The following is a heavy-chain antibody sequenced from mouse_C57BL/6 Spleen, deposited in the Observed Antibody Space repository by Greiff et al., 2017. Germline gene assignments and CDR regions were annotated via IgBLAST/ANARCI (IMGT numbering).Heavy chain of an antibody. CDR2: INPNNGGT. V-gene: IGHV1-18*01. J-gene: IGHJ4*01. CDR1: GYTFTDYN. CDR3: ARALITTVGYYAMDD. Sequence: EVQLQQSGPELVQPGASVKIPCKASGYTFTDYNMDWVKQSHGKSLEWIGDINPNNGGTIYNQKFKGKATLTVDKSSSTAYMELRSLTSEDTAVYYCARALITTVGYYAMDDWGKGTSVTVYS. D-gene: IGHD1-1*01.